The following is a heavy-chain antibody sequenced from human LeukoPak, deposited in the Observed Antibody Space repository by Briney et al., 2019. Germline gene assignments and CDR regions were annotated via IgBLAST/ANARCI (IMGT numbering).Heavy chain of an antibody. CDR1: GYSFTNYW. V-gene: IGHV5-51*01. J-gene: IGHJ5*02. CDR3: VRHPYSGSCITNICYRWFDP. D-gene: IGHD3-10*01. CDR2: IYPGDSHT. Sequence: GGSLKISCKGSGYSFTNYWIGWVRQMPGKGLEWMGIIYPGDSHTRYNPYFQGQVTISADKSISTAYLQWSSLKASDTAMYYCVRHPYSGSCITNICYRWFDPWGQGTLVTVSS.